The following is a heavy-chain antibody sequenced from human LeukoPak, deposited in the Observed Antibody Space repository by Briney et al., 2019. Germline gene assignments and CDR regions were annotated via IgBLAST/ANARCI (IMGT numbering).Heavy chain of an antibody. D-gene: IGHD7-27*01. CDR3: ARPYWGPNWFDP. CDR1: GFTFSSYW. CDR2: IKQDGSEK. J-gene: IGHJ5*02. V-gene: IGHV3-7*01. Sequence: GGSLRLSCAASGFTFSSYWTSWVRQAPGKGLEWVANIKQDGSEKYYVDSVKGRFTISRDNAKNSLYLQMNSLRAEDTAVYYCARPYWGPNWFDPWGQGTLVTVSS.